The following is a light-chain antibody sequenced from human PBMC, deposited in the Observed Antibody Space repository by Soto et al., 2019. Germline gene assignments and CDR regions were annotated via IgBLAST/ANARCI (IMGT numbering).Light chain of an antibody. CDR3: QQYGSSGIT. CDR1: QSVSSS. Sequence: EIVLTQSPATLSLSPGERATLSCRASQSVSSSLAWYQQKPGQPPRLLIYGASTRAIGIPARFSGSGSGTDFTLTISRLEPEDFAVYYCQQYGSSGITFGQGTRLEIK. J-gene: IGKJ5*01. V-gene: IGKV3-20*01. CDR2: GAS.